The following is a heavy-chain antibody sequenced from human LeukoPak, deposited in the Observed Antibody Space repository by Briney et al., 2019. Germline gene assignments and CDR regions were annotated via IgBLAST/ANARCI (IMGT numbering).Heavy chain of an antibody. CDR1: GFSFRSYS. V-gene: IGHV3-21*01. CDR3: ARDFRRTGPGDY. Sequence: GGSLRLSCAASGFSFRSYSMNWVRQAPGKGLEWVSSISSGSSYRYYADSVRGRFTISRDNAKSSLYLQMNSLRAEDTAVYYCARDFRRTGPGDYWGQGTLVTVSS. D-gene: IGHD7-27*01. J-gene: IGHJ4*02. CDR2: ISSGSSYR.